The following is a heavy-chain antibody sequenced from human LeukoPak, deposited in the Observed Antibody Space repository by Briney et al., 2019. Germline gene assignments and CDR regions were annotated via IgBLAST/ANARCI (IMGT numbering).Heavy chain of an antibody. J-gene: IGHJ4*02. V-gene: IGHV3-30*01. D-gene: IGHD3-9*01. Sequence: GRSLRLSCAASGSTFSSYAMHWVRQAPGKGLEWVAVISYDGSNKYYADSVKGRFTISRDNSKNTLYLQMNSLRAEDTAVYYCASGRSAYYDILTGYYNVGYFDYWGQGTLVTVSS. CDR1: GSTFSSYA. CDR3: ASGRSAYYDILTGYYNVGYFDY. CDR2: ISYDGSNK.